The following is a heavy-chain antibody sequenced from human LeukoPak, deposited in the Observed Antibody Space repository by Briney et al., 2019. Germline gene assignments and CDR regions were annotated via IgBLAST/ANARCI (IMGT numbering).Heavy chain of an antibody. CDR1: GFIFSSYW. CDR2: INTDASST. CDR3: ARDLHWNQLGL. J-gene: IGHJ4*02. V-gene: IGHV3-74*01. D-gene: IGHD1-14*01. Sequence: GGSLRLSCAASGFIFSSYWMFWVRQAPGKGLVWVSRINTDASSTTYADFVKGRFTISRDNAKSTLYLQMDSLRAEDTAVYYCARDLHWNQLGLWGQGTLVTVSS.